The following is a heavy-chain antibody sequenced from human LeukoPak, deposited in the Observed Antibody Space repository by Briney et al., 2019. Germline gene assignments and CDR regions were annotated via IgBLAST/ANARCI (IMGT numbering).Heavy chain of an antibody. CDR2: ISYDGSNK. D-gene: IGHD6-19*01. J-gene: IGHJ4*02. Sequence: GGSLRLSCAASGFTFSSYARHWVRQAPGKGLEWVAVISYDGSNKYYADSVKGRFTISRDNSKNTLYLQMNSLRAEDTAVYYCARVGVAVAGTYWGQGTLDTVSS. CDR1: GFTFSSYA. CDR3: ARVGVAVAGTY. V-gene: IGHV3-30*04.